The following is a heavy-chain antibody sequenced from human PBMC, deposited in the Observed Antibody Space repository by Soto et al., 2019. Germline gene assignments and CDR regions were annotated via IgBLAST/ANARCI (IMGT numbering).Heavy chain of an antibody. D-gene: IGHD2-8*01. CDR3: ARGRSNQYESSPPPKFDP. V-gene: IGHV3-13*01. CDR2: IGTIRDT. CDR1: GFTFSTYD. J-gene: IGHJ5*02. Sequence: EVQLVESGGGLVQPGGSLRLSCAASGFTFSTYDMHWVRQATGKGLEWVSAIGTIRDTYYLDSVKGRFTISRENAKNSVYLQMNSLRAGDTALYYCARGRSNQYESSPPPKFDPWGRGTLVTVSS.